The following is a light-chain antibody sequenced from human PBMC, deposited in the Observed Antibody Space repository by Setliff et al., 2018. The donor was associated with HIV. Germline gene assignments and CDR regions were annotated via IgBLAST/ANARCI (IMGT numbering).Light chain of an antibody. CDR2: DDS. Sequence: SYELTQPPSVSVAPGKTARITCGGNNIGSKSVHWYQQKPGRAPVLVVHDDSDRPSGIPERFSGSNSGNTATLTISRVEAGDEADYYYQVWDSSSDHPGVFGTGTKVTVL. CDR3: QVWDSSSDHPGV. J-gene: IGLJ1*01. V-gene: IGLV3-21*03. CDR1: NIGSKS.